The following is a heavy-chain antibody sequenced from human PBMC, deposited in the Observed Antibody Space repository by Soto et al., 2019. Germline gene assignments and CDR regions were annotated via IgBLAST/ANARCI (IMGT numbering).Heavy chain of an antibody. Sequence: GGSLRLSCAASGFTFSSYAMHWVRQAPGKGLEWVAVISYDGSNKYYADSVKGRFTISRDNSKNTLYLQMNSLRAEDTAVYYCARGCFWFFSYDSSGYCKMDVWGQGTTVTVSS. CDR3: ARGCFWFFSYDSSGYCKMDV. D-gene: IGHD3-22*01. V-gene: IGHV3-30-3*01. J-gene: IGHJ6*02. CDR1: GFTFSSYA. CDR2: ISYDGSNK.